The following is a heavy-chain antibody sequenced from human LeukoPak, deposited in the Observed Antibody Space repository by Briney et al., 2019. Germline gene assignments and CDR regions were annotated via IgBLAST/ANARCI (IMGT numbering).Heavy chain of an antibody. V-gene: IGHV1-46*01. J-gene: IGHJ4*02. Sequence: ASVKVSCKASGYTFTSYYMHWVRQAPGQGLEWMGIINPSGGSTSYAQKFQGRVTMTRDTSTSTVYMELSSLRSEDTAVYYCARSMGQSDCSSTNCYRGRPPFAYRGQGTLVTVSS. CDR2: INPSGGST. D-gene: IGHD2-2*02. CDR3: ARSMGQSDCSSTNCYRGRPPFAY. CDR1: GYTFTSYY.